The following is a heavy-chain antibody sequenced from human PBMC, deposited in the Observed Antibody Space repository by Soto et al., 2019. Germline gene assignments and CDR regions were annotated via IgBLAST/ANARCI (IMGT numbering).Heavy chain of an antibody. Sequence: QVQLQESGPGLVKPSQTLSLTCTVSGRSIRSGGYYWSWIRQHPGKGLEWIGYIYYSGSTYYNPSLKGRVAISLDTSKNQFSLNLSSVTAADTAVYYCARTYTSSPYFDYWGQGTLVAVSS. D-gene: IGHD6-6*01. CDR1: GRSIRSGGYY. CDR2: IYYSGST. V-gene: IGHV4-31*03. J-gene: IGHJ4*02. CDR3: ARTYTSSPYFDY.